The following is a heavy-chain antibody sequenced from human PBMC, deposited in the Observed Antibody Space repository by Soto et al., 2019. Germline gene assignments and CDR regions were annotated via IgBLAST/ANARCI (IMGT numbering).Heavy chain of an antibody. D-gene: IGHD6-6*01. V-gene: IGHV3-33*01. CDR3: ARDRIAARDYYYYGMDV. CDR2: IWYDGSNK. J-gene: IGHJ6*02. CDR1: GSTFSSYG. Sequence: XESLTLSCAARGSTFSSYGMHWVRQAPGKGLEWVAVIWYDGSNKYYADSVKGRFTISRDNSKNTLYLQMNSLRAEDTAVYYCARDRIAARDYYYYGMDVWGQGTTVTVSS.